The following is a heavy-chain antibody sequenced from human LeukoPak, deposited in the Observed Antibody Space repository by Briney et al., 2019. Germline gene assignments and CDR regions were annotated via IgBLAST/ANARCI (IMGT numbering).Heavy chain of an antibody. CDR2: IYHSGST. CDR1: GGSISSSNW. D-gene: IGHD3-10*01. CDR3: ARDSRSDYYGSGSYNAFDI. Sequence: PSETLSLTCAVSGGSISSSNWWSWVRQPPGKGLEWIGEIYHSGSTNYNPSLKSRVTISVDKSKNQFSLKLSSVTAVDTAVYYCARDSRSDYYGSGSYNAFDIWGQGTMVTVSS. J-gene: IGHJ3*02. V-gene: IGHV4-4*02.